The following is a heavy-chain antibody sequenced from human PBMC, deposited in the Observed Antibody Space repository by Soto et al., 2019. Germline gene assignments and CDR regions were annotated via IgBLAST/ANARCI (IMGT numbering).Heavy chain of an antibody. J-gene: IGHJ5*02. CDR2: IYTSGST. CDR1: GGSISSYY. V-gene: IGHV4-4*07. Sequence: PSETLSLTCTVSGGSISSYYWSWIRQPAGRGLEWIGRIYTSGSTNYNPSLKSRVTMSVDTSKNQFSLKLSSVTAADTAVYYCATERVYGGTRLNWFDPWGQGTLVTVSS. D-gene: IGHD4-17*01. CDR3: ATERVYGGTRLNWFDP.